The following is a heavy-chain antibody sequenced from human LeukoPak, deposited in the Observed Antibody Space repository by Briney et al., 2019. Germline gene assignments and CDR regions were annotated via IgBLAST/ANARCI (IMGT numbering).Heavy chain of an antibody. D-gene: IGHD3-3*01. V-gene: IGHV1-2*02. CDR1: GYTFTGYY. Sequence: ASVKVSCKASGYTFTGYYMHWGRQAPGQGLEWMGWINPNSGGTNYAQKFQGRVTMTRDTSISTAYMELSRLRSDDTAVYYCERGSQPGYDFWSGYGGDAFDIWGQGTMVTVSS. J-gene: IGHJ3*02. CDR2: INPNSGGT. CDR3: ERGSQPGYDFWSGYGGDAFDI.